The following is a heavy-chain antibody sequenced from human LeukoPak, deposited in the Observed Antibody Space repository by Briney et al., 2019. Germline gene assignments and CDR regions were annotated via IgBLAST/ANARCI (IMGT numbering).Heavy chain of an antibody. D-gene: IGHD2-2*01. CDR2: ISAYNGNT. V-gene: IGHV1-18*03. CDR3: ARDRPSGVVVPAAKSVPFAP. Sequence: ASVKVSCKASGYTFTSYGISWVRQAPGQGLEWMGWISAYNGNTNYAQKLQGRVTTTTDTSTSTAYMELRSLRSDDMAVYYCARDRPSGVVVPAAKSVPFAPGGQGTRVPVSS. J-gene: IGHJ5*02. CDR1: GYTFTSYG.